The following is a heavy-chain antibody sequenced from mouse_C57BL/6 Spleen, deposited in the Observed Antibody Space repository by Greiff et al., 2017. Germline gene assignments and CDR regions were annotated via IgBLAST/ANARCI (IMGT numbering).Heavy chain of an antibody. CDR2: INYDGSST. Sequence: EVMLVESEGGLVQPGSSMKLSCTASGFTFSDYYMAWVRPVPEKGLEWVANINYDGSSTYYLDSLKSRFIISRDNAKNILYLQMSSLKSEDTATXYCARGTGRPYAMDYWGQGTSDTVSS. D-gene: IGHD4-1*01. CDR1: GFTFSDYY. CDR3: ARGTGRPYAMDY. J-gene: IGHJ4*01. V-gene: IGHV5-16*01.